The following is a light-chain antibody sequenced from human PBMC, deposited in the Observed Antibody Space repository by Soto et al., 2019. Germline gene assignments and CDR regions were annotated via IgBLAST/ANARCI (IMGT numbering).Light chain of an antibody. J-gene: IGKJ1*01. Sequence: EIVLTQSPGTLSVSPGERATISCRASQSVGTNLAWYQQKRGQAPRLLVYGPSYRATGIPARFSGRGSGTEFTLTISNLQSEDFADYYCQQYENWPPWTFGQGTKLELK. CDR2: GPS. CDR1: QSVGTN. CDR3: QQYENWPPWT. V-gene: IGKV3-15*01.